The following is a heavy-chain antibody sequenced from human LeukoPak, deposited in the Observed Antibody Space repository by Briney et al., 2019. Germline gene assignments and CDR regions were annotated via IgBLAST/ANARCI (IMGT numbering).Heavy chain of an antibody. V-gene: IGHV1-2*02. D-gene: IGHD3-10*01. CDR2: INPNRGRT. CDR1: GYTLTRYY. J-gene: IGHJ6*03. Sequence: ASVNVSCKPSGYTLTRYYMHWVRQAPGQGSEWVGWINPNRGRTNNARKFQGRVTMTRDTSISTAYMELSRLRSDDTAVYYCARGPRITLVRGGQWYYYMDVWGKGTTVTISS. CDR3: ARGPRITLVRGGQWYYYMDV.